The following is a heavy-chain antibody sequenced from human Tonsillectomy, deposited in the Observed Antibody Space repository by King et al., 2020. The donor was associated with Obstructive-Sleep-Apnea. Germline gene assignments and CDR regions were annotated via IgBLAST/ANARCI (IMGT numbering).Heavy chain of an antibody. CDR1: GFTLSTYA. J-gene: IGHJ6*02. V-gene: IGHV3-30*03. Sequence: QVQLVESGGGVVQPGRSLTLSCAASGFTLSTYAMHWVRQAPGKGLEWVAVISYDGRNKYCADSVKGRSTISRDNSKNTLYLQMNSLRADDTAVYYCASAPKHNWNYRHYYYGMDVWGQGTTVTVSS. CDR2: ISYDGRNK. D-gene: IGHD1-7*01. CDR3: ASAPKHNWNYRHYYYGMDV.